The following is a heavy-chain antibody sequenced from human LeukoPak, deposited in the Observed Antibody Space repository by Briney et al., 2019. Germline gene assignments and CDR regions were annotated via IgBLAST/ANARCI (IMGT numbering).Heavy chain of an antibody. CDR2: IDTDGSTT. V-gene: IGHV3-74*01. D-gene: IGHD1-26*01. CDR3: ARTIGSKNAFDL. CDR1: RFTFSSYW. J-gene: IGHJ3*01. Sequence: GGSLRLSCAASRFTFSSYWMHWVRQAPGKGLVGVSRIDTDGSTTTYADSVKGRFTISRDNAKNTLYLQMNSLRAEDTAVYYCARTIGSKNAFDLWGQGTMVTVSS.